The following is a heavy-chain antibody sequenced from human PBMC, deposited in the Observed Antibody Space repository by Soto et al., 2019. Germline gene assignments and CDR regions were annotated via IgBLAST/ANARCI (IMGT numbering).Heavy chain of an antibody. CDR2: IIPILGIA. J-gene: IGHJ4*02. D-gene: IGHD1-26*01. CDR1: GGTFSSYT. Sequence: QVQLVQSGAEVKKPGSSVKVSCKASGGTFSSYTISWVRQAPGQGLEWMGRIIPILGIANYAQKFQGRVTITADKSTSTAYMELSSLRSEDTVVYYCARDLIVGATAGDYWGQGTLVTVSS. V-gene: IGHV1-69*08. CDR3: ARDLIVGATAGDY.